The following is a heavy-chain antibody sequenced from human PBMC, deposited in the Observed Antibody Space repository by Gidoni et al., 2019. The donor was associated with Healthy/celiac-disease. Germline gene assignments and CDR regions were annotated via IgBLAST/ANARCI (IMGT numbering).Heavy chain of an antibody. CDR2: IYSGGST. J-gene: IGHJ4*02. CDR1: GFTINNNY. CDR3: ARPSGYDNPFDY. V-gene: IGHV3-53*04. D-gene: IGHD5-12*01. Sequence: EVQLVESGGGLVQPGGSLRLSCAASGFTINNNYMRWARQAPGKGLEWVSVIYSGGSTYYADSVKGRFTISRHNSKNTLYLQMNSLRAEDTAVYYCARPSGYDNPFDYWGQGTLVTVSS.